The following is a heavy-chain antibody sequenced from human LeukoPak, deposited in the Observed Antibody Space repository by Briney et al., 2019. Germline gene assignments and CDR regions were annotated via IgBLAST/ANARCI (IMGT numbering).Heavy chain of an antibody. D-gene: IGHD6-19*01. Sequence: QAGGSLRLSCTASGFTFGDYAISWFRQAPGKGLEWVGFIRSKAYGGTTECAASVKGRFTISRDDSKSIAYLQMNSLKTEDTAVYYCTGQWLVLNYFDYWGQGTLVTVSS. V-gene: IGHV3-49*03. CDR2: IRSKAYGGTT. J-gene: IGHJ4*02. CDR3: TGQWLVLNYFDY. CDR1: GFTFGDYA.